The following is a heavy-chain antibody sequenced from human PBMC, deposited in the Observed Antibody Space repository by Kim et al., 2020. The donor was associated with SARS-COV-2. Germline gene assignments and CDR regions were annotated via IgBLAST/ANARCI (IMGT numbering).Heavy chain of an antibody. CDR3: ARVWDY. CDR2: INPTGSA. V-gene: IGHV4-34*01. CDR1: GGSCSGYF. J-gene: IGHJ4*02. Sequence: SETLSLTCSLSGGSCSGYFWSWIRQSPGKGLEVMGEINPTGSASYNPSLKSRVTISLDTSKNQFSLRLTSVTAADTAVYFCARVWDYWGQGTLVTVSS.